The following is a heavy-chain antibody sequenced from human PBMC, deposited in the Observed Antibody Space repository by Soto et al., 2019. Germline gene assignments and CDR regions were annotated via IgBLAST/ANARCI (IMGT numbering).Heavy chain of an antibody. Sequence: QVQLVKSGGGVVQPGRSLRLSCAASGFTFSSYAMHWVRQAPGKGLEWVAVISYDGSNKYYADSVKGRFTISRDNSKNTLYLQMNSLRAEDTAVYYCAREITWIQPGGYFDYWGQGTLVTVSS. CDR1: GFTFSSYA. D-gene: IGHD5-18*01. CDR2: ISYDGSNK. V-gene: IGHV3-30-3*01. J-gene: IGHJ4*02. CDR3: AREITWIQPGGYFDY.